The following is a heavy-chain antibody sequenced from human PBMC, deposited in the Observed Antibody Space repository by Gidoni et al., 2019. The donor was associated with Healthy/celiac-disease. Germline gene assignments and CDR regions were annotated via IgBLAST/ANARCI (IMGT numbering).Heavy chain of an antibody. J-gene: IGHJ3*02. D-gene: IGHD6-13*01. CDR3: ARGLIAAADRAFDI. CDR2: ISYDGINK. V-gene: IGHV3-30-3*01. Sequence: QVQLVESGGGVVQPGRSRRRACAASGCTFSSYALHWVRQAPGKGLEWLAFISYDGINKYYADSVKGRFTISRDNSKNTLYLQMNSLRAEDTAVYYCARGLIAAADRAFDIWGQGTMVTVSS. CDR1: GCTFSSYA.